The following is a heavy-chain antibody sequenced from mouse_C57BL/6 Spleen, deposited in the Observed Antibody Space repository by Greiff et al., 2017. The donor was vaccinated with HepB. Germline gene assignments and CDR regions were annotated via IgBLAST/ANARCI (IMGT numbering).Heavy chain of an antibody. J-gene: IGHJ1*03. CDR2: FHPYNDDT. Sequence: QVQLKESGAELVKPGASVKMSCKASGYTFTTYPIEWMKQNHGKSLEWIGNFHPYNDDTKYNEKFKGKATLTVEKSSSTVYLELSRLTSDDSAVYYCARRNYYGSSYVHWYFDVWGTGTTVTVSS. CDR1: GYTFTTYP. V-gene: IGHV1-47*01. D-gene: IGHD1-1*01. CDR3: ARRNYYGSSYVHWYFDV.